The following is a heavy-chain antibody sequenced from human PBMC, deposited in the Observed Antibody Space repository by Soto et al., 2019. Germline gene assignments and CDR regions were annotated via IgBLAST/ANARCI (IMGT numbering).Heavy chain of an antibody. J-gene: IGHJ3*02. D-gene: IGHD3-10*01. V-gene: IGHV4-31*03. CDR3: ARVGSYHSTAFDI. CDR2: IYYSGST. CDR1: GGSISSGGYY. Sequence: SETLSLTCTVSGGSISSGGYYWSRIRPHPGKGLEWIGNIYYSGSTYYNPSLKSRVTISVDTSKNQFSLKLSSVTAADTAVYYCARVGSYHSTAFDIWGQGTMVTVSS.